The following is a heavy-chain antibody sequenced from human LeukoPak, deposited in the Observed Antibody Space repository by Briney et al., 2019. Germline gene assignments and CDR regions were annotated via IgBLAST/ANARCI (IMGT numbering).Heavy chain of an antibody. J-gene: IGHJ4*02. CDR2: IKQDGSEK. CDR1: GFTFSLYW. CDR3: AGGTGFIIKD. D-gene: IGHD3-9*01. V-gene: IGHV3-7*03. Sequence: GGSLRLSCAASGFTFSLYWMNWVRRAPGRGLEWVANIKQDGSEKNYVDSVKGRFTISRDNAKNSLYLQMNNLRVEDTAMYYCAGGTGFIIKDWGQGTLVTVSS.